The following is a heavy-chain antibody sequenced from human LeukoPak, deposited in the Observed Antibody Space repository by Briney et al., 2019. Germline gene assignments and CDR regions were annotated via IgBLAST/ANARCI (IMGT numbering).Heavy chain of an antibody. Sequence: SETLSLTCTVSGGSISSYYWSWLRQPAGKGLEWIGRIYTSGSTNYNPSLKSPVTMSVDTSKNQFSLKLSSVTAADTAVYYCARCSISYYWLDPWGQGTLVTVSS. J-gene: IGHJ5*02. D-gene: IGHD2-2*01. CDR3: ARCSISYYWLDP. V-gene: IGHV4-4*07. CDR2: IYTSGST. CDR1: GGSISSYY.